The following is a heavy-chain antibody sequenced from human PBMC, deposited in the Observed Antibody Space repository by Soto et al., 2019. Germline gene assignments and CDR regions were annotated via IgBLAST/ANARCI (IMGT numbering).Heavy chain of an antibody. CDR1: GGTFSSYA. D-gene: IGHD6-6*01. J-gene: IGHJ4*02. CDR3: AREYSSSPGFDY. V-gene: IGHV1-69*13. Sequence: SVKVSCKASGGTFSSYAISWVRQAPGQGLEWMGGIIPIFGTANYAQKFQGRVTITADESTSTAYMELSSLRSEDTAVYYCAREYSSSPGFDYWGQGTLVTVSS. CDR2: IIPIFGTA.